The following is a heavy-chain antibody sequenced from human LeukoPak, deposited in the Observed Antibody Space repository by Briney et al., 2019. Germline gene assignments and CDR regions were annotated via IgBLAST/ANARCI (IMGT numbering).Heavy chain of an antibody. Sequence: KPGGSLRLSCAASGFTFSDYYMSWLRQAPGKGLEWVSYISFSNSTLYYADSVRGRFTISRDNAMNSLSLQMNSLRAEDTAVYYCAGGGATSFDYWGQGILVTVSS. CDR3: AGGGATSFDY. CDR1: GFTFSDYY. D-gene: IGHD5-12*01. CDR2: ISFSNSTL. J-gene: IGHJ4*02. V-gene: IGHV3-11*04.